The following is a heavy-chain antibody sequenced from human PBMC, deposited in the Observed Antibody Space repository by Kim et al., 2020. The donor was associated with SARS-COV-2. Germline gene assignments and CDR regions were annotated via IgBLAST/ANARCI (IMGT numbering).Heavy chain of an antibody. J-gene: IGHJ5*02. D-gene: IGHD5-12*01. CDR3: AKAFDGYDNWFDP. V-gene: IGHV3-23*03. Sequence: AESVGGRFSISRDNSKTTLFLQMTSLRAEDTAIYYCAKAFDGYDNWFDPWGQGTLVTVSS.